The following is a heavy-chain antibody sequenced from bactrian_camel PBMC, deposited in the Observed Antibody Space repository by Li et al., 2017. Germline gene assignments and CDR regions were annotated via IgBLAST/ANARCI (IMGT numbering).Heavy chain of an antibody. CDR1: RDTYVSRC. J-gene: IGHJ4*01. CDR3: AADLGPPLRVFDQRDY. V-gene: IGHV3S63*01. Sequence: HVQLVESGGGSVQAGGSLKLACVVSRDTYVSRCMAWFRQAPGKEREVVAAIYTGTPSTDYADSVKGRFTISRDRTKNIVYLQIDSLKPEDTAMYYCAADLGPPLRVFDQRDYWGQGTQVTVS. D-gene: IGHD5*01. CDR2: IYTGTPST.